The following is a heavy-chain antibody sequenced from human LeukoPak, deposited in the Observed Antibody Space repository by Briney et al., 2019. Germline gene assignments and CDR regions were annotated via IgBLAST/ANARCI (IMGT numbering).Heavy chain of an antibody. J-gene: IGHJ4*02. Sequence: GGSLRLSCVASGFTFSDYYMSWIRQAPGKGLEWVSYISGSDGTKKYADSVKGRFTISRDNAKNSLYLQMNSLRVEDTAVYYCAREFTQRDYWGQGTLVTVSS. V-gene: IGHV3-11*01. CDR1: GFTFSDYY. CDR2: ISGSDGTK. CDR3: AREFTQRDY.